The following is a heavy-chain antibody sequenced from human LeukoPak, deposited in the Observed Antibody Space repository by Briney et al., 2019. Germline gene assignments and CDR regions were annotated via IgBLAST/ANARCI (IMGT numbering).Heavy chain of an antibody. J-gene: IGHJ4*02. CDR2: IFYSGST. Sequence: SETLSLTCTVSGGSINDYYWSWIRQHPGKGLEWIGYIFYSGSTYYNPSLKSRVTISVDTSNNHFSLKLSSVTAADTAVYYCARGYYFDYWGQGTLVTVSS. V-gene: IGHV4-31*03. CDR3: ARGYYFDY. CDR1: GGSINDYY.